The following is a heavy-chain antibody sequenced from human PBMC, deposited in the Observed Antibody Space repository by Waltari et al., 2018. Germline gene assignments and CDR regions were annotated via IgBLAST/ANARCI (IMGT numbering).Heavy chain of an antibody. CDR2: INHSGST. CDR3: ARGKDGRIDY. Sequence: QVQLQQWGAGLLKPSETLSLTCAVYGGSFSGYYWSWIRQPPGKGLEWSGEINHSGSTNYNPSLKSRVTISVDTSKNQFSLKLSSVTAADTAVYYCARGKDGRIDYWGQGTLVTVSS. J-gene: IGHJ4*02. D-gene: IGHD1-26*01. V-gene: IGHV4-34*01. CDR1: GGSFSGYY.